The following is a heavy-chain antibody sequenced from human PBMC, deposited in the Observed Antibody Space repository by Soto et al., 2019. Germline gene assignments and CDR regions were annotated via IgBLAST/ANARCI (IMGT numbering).Heavy chain of an antibody. D-gene: IGHD6-13*01. CDR1: GFTFASHA. J-gene: IGHJ4*02. Sequence: EAQLLESGGDLIQPGGSLTLSCAASGFTFASHAMSWVRQAPGKGLEWVSGISANGGRANYADSVKGRFSLSRDNSKKILFLETPSVTFEDTGVYYCVKDRLAAIYRFDKWGQGTLVTVSS. CDR2: ISANGGRA. CDR3: VKDRLAAIYRFDK. V-gene: IGHV3-23*01.